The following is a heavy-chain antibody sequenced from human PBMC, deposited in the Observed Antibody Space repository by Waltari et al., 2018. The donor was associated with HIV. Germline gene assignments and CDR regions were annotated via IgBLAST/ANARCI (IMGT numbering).Heavy chain of an antibody. Sequence: QVQLVQSGAEVKKPGASVKVSCKASGYTFTGYYMHWVRQAPGQGLEWMGWINPNSGGTNYAQKFQGRVTMTRDTSISTAYMELSRLRSDDTAVYYCARDPYYYDSSGSSRWFDPWGQGTLVTVSS. CDR1: GYTFTGYY. CDR3: ARDPYYYDSSGSSRWFDP. V-gene: IGHV1-2*02. D-gene: IGHD3-22*01. CDR2: INPNSGGT. J-gene: IGHJ5*02.